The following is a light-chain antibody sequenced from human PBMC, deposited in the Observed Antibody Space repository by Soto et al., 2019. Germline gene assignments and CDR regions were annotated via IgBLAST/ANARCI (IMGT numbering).Light chain of an antibody. CDR3: QQYRSLPPT. V-gene: IGKV3-20*01. CDR2: GAS. J-gene: IGKJ2*01. Sequence: EIVLTQSPGTLSLSPGERATLSCRASQTVSSSYLAWLQQKPGQAPRLLIYGASSRATGIPDRFSGSGSGADFTLTISRLEPEDFAVYYCQQYRSLPPTFCQGTKLEIK. CDR1: QTVSSSY.